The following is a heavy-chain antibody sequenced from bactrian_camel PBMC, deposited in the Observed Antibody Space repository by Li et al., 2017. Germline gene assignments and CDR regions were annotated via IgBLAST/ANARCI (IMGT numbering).Heavy chain of an antibody. CDR2: ISRTGTI. J-gene: IGHJ6*01. CDR1: GYSFSSCE. V-gene: IGHV3S53*01. D-gene: IGHD2*01. CDR3: AADMSGGYCPLAADAIVADFSS. Sequence: HVQLVESGGGSVQAGGSLKLSCAASGYSFSSCEMGWYRQAPGKERELVSTISRTGTINYADSVKGRFTISQDKSNNTLTLQMNSLKPEDTAIYFCAADMSGGYCPLAADAIVADFSSWGHGTQVTVS.